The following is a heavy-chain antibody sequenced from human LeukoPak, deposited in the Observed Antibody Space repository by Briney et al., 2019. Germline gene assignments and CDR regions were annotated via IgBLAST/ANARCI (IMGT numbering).Heavy chain of an antibody. D-gene: IGHD2-2*01. Sequence: SVKVSCKASGGTFSSYAICWVRQAPGQGLEWMGGIIPIFGTANYAQKFQGRVTITADESTSTAYMELSSLRSEDTAVYYCAGYCSSTSCPIDYWGQGTLVTVSS. CDR1: GGTFSSYA. CDR3: AGYCSSTSCPIDY. V-gene: IGHV1-69*13. J-gene: IGHJ4*02. CDR2: IIPIFGTA.